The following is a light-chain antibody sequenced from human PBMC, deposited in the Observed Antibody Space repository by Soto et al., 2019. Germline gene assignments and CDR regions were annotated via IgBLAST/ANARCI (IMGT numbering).Light chain of an antibody. V-gene: IGKV3-20*01. Sequence: DIVLTQSPGTLSLSPGERATLSCRASQSVSSNYLAWYQQKPGQAPRLLIYGASTRATGVPDRFSGSGSGTDFTLTISRLEPEDFAVYYCQQTFHSPRTFGQGTRLEI. CDR3: QQTFHSPRT. J-gene: IGKJ2*01. CDR2: GAS. CDR1: QSVSSNY.